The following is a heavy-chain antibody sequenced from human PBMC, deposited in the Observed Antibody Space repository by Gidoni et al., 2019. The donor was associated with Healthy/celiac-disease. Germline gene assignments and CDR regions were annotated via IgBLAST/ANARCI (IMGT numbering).Heavy chain of an antibody. Sequence: QVQLVQSGAEVKKPGSSVKVSCKASGGTSSSYAISWVRQAPGQGLEWMGRIIPILGIANYAQKFQGRVTITADKSTSTAYMELSSLRSEDTAVYYCARDPSSYGYDYYGMDVWGQGTTVTVSS. CDR1: GGTSSSYA. V-gene: IGHV1-69*04. D-gene: IGHD5-12*01. CDR3: ARDPSSYGYDYYGMDV. J-gene: IGHJ6*02. CDR2: IIPILGIA.